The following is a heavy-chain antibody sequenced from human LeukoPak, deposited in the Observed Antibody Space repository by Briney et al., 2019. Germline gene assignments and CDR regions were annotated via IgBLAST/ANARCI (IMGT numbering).Heavy chain of an antibody. V-gene: IGHV4-4*07. J-gene: IGHJ5*02. D-gene: IGHD3-10*01. CDR3: ARDSGTTGEVKFDP. CDR1: GGSIHSY. CDR2: ISGSGTI. Sequence: NPWETVSLTCTVSGGSIHSYWSWIRQPAGKGLEWIGRISGSGTITYNPALQSRLTISIDTSKNQFSLKLMSVTAADTAVYYCARDSGTTGEVKFDPWGQGTLVTVSS.